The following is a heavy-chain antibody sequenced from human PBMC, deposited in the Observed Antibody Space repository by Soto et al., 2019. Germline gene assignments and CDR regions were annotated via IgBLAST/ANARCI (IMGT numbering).Heavy chain of an antibody. J-gene: IGHJ6*02. CDR3: ARTGSGSYRYYYYYGMDV. CDR2: IYPGDSDT. CDR1: GYSFTSYW. D-gene: IGHD1-26*01. Sequence: PGESLQISCKGSGYSFTSYWIGWVRQMPGKGLAWMGIIYPGDSDTRYSPSFQDQVTTSADKSISTAYLQWSSLKASDTAMYYCARTGSGSYRYYYYYGMDVWGQGTTVTVSS. V-gene: IGHV5-51*01.